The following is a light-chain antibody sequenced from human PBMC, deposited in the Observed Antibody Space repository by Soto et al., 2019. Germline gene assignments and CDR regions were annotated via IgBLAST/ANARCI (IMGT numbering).Light chain of an antibody. CDR2: DAS. V-gene: IGKV1-13*02. CDR3: QQFNSYPIT. CDR1: QGISSA. Sequence: AIQLTQSPSSLSASVGDRVTITCRASQGISSALAWYQQKPGKAPKLLIYDASSLESGVPSRFSGSGSGTDFTLTISSLQPEDFATYYCQQFNSYPITFCQGTRLEIK. J-gene: IGKJ5*01.